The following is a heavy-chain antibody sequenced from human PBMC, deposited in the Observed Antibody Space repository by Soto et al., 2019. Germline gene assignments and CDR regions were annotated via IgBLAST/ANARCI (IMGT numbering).Heavy chain of an antibody. V-gene: IGHV4-4*02. CDR3: ARPREAGKYYYGVDV. CDR1: GGSISSNNW. D-gene: IGHD6-19*01. CDR2: IYHSGST. Sequence: SETLSLTCAVSGGSISSNNWWSWVRQPPGKGLEWIGEIYHSGSTRYSPSFQGQVTISADKSISTAYLQWSSLKASDTAMYYCARPREAGKYYYGVDVWGQGTTVTVSS. J-gene: IGHJ6*02.